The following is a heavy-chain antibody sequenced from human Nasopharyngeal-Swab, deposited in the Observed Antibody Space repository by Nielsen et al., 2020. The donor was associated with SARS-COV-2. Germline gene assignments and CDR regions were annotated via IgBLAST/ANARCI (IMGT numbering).Heavy chain of an antibody. CDR1: GFTFSSYS. J-gene: IGHJ4*02. CDR2: ISSSSSYI. D-gene: IGHD3-3*01. V-gene: IGHV3-21*01. CDR3: ARVPVSRFLEWLLFDY. Sequence: GESLKISCAASGFTFSSYSMNWVRQAPGKGLEWVSSISSSSSYIYYADSVKGRFTISRDNAKNSLYLQMNSLRAEDTAVYYCARVPVSRFLEWLLFDYWGQGTLVTVSS.